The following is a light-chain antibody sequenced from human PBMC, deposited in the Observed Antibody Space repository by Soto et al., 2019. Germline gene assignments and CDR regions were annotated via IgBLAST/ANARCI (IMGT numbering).Light chain of an antibody. V-gene: IGKV1-5*03. CDR3: QQYNSYSWT. CDR1: QSISSW. CDR2: KAS. Sequence: EIQMTQSPSTLSASVGDSVTITCRASQSISSWLAWYQQKPGKAPKLLIYKASSLESGVPSRFSGSGSGTEFTLTISSRQPDDFATYYCQQYNSYSWTVGQGTKVDI. J-gene: IGKJ1*01.